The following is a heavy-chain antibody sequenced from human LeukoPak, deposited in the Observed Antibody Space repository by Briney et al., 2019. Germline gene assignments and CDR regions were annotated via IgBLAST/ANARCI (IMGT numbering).Heavy chain of an antibody. Sequence: PSETLSLTCTVSGGSMTNSYWGWIRQPPGEGLEWLGYIYFTGSTNSNPSLKSRVTISLDTSKNQLSLRLTSVTAADTAVYYCARRRQVSYYSPYAFDLWGQGTMVTVSS. V-gene: IGHV4-4*09. CDR2: IYFTGST. D-gene: IGHD2-15*01. CDR1: GGSMTNSY. CDR3: ARRRQVSYYSPYAFDL. J-gene: IGHJ3*01.